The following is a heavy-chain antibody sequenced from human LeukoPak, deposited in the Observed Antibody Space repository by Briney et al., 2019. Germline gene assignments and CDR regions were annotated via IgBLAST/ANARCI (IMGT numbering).Heavy chain of an antibody. CDR1: GFTVSSNY. CDR3: ARMVGYGDYNWFDP. D-gene: IGHD4-17*01. V-gene: IGHV3-53*01. CDR2: IYSGDST. Sequence: LAGGSLRLSCAASGFTVSSNYMSWVRQAPGKGLEWVSVIYSGDSTYYADSVKGRFSISRDSSKNTLYLQMNSLKAEDTAVYYCARMVGYGDYNWFDPWGQGTLVTVSS. J-gene: IGHJ5*02.